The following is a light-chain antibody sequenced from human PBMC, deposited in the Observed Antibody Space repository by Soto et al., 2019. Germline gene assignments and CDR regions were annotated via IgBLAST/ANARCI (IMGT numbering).Light chain of an antibody. CDR2: DAL. CDR3: QQRSVSLT. CDR1: QSGRTY. J-gene: IGKJ4*01. Sequence: EIGLTQCPATLSLSPGERATLACRDSQSGRTYVAWYQQKPGQAPRPLLYDALHRATYSPARVSGSVSGTDFTLTISNLVAEDFAVYYCQQRSVSLTVGGGTKVEIK. V-gene: IGKV3-11*01.